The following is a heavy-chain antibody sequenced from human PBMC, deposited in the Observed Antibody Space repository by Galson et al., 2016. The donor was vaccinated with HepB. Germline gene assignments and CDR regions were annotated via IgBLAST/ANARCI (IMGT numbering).Heavy chain of an antibody. V-gene: IGHV5-51*01. J-gene: IGHJ4*02. CDR3: ARGMMDCSGGSCYLDY. Sequence: QSGAEVKKPGESLTISCKGSGYTFTSYWIAWVRQMPGKGLEWMGIIYPGDSDTRYSPSFQGQVTISVDKSIRTAYLQWSSLKASDTAMYYCARGMMDCSGGSCYLDYWGQGTLVTVSS. D-gene: IGHD2-15*01. CDR2: IYPGDSDT. CDR1: GYTFTSYW.